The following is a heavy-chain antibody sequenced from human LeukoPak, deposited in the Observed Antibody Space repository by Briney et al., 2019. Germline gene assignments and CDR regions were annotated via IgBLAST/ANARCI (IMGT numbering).Heavy chain of an antibody. V-gene: IGHV3-71*01. Sequence: GGSLRLSCAASGFTVSSNYMSWVRQAPGKGLEWVGFIRSKAYRGATEYAASVKGRFTISRDDSASIAYPQMSSLRTEDTAVYYCARGPIQLWIHNAMDVWGQGTTVTVSS. J-gene: IGHJ6*02. CDR3: ARGPIQLWIHNAMDV. D-gene: IGHD5-18*01. CDR2: IRSKAYRGAT. CDR1: GFTVSSNY.